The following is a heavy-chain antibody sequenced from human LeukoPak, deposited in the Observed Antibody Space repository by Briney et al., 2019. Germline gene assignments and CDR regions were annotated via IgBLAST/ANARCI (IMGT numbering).Heavy chain of an antibody. J-gene: IGHJ3*02. V-gene: IGHV3-30-3*01. CDR3: ARGTVTSDAFDI. CDR1: GFTFSSYA. D-gene: IGHD4-17*01. Sequence: GRSLRLSCAASGFTFSSYAMHWVRQAPGKGLEWVAVTSYDGSNKYYADSVKGRFTISRDNSKNTLYLQMNSLRAEDTAVYYCARGTVTSDAFDIWGQGTMVTVSS. CDR2: TSYDGSNK.